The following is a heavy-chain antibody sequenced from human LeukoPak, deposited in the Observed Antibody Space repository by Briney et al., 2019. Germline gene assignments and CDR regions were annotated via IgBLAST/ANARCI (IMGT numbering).Heavy chain of an antibody. CDR3: ARGGGWDYGSGSYYALDY. J-gene: IGHJ4*02. Sequence: RASVKVSCKASGYTFASYYMHWVRQAPGQGLEWMGIINPSGGSTSYAQKFQGRVTMTRDMSTSTVYMELSSLRSEDTAVYYCARGGGWDYGSGSYYALDYWGQGTLVTVSS. CDR2: INPSGGST. D-gene: IGHD3-10*01. CDR1: GYTFASYY. V-gene: IGHV1-46*01.